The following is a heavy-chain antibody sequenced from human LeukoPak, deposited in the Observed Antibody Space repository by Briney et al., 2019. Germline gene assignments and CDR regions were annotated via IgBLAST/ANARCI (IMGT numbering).Heavy chain of an antibody. Sequence: GGSLRLSSAPSGFTFSRYSMNWVRQAPGKGLEWVSSISSSSSYIYYADSVKSRFTISRDNAKNSLYLQMNSLRAEDTAVYYCARGIAVAGTRDAFDIWGQGTMVTVSS. D-gene: IGHD6-19*01. V-gene: IGHV3-21*01. CDR1: GFTFSRYS. J-gene: IGHJ3*02. CDR3: ARGIAVAGTRDAFDI. CDR2: ISSSSSYI.